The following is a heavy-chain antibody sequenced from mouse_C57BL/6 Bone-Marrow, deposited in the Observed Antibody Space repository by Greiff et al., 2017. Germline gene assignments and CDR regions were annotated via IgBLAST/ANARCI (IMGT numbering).Heavy chain of an antibody. D-gene: IGHD2-1*01. Sequence: EVQLQQSGTVLARPGASVKMSCKTSGYTFTSYWMHWVKQRPGQGLEWIGAIYPGNSDTSYNQKFKGKAKLTAVTSASTAYMELSSLTNADSAVYYCTGYRWDLLWAMDYWGQGTSVTVSS. CDR3: TGYRWDLLWAMDY. V-gene: IGHV1-5*01. J-gene: IGHJ4*01. CDR2: IYPGNSDT. CDR1: GYTFTSYW.